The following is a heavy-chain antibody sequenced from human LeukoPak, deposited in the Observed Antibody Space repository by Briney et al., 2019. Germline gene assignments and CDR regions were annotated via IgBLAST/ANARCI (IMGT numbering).Heavy chain of an antibody. V-gene: IGHV4-59*01. CDR3: ARSLSSRVVVPAAPMGY. CDR2: IYYSGST. J-gene: IGHJ4*02. Sequence: SETLSLTCTVSGGSISIYYRSWIRQPPGKGLEWIGYIYYSGSTNYNPSLKSRVTISVDTSKNQFSLKLSSVTAADTAVYYCARSLSSRVVVPAAPMGYWGQGTLVTVSS. CDR1: GGSISIYY. D-gene: IGHD2-2*01.